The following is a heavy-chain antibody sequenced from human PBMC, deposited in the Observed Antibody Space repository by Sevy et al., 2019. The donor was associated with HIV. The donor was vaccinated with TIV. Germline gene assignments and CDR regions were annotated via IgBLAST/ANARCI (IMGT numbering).Heavy chain of an antibody. CDR2: IGTAGDT. J-gene: IGHJ4*02. V-gene: IGHV3-13*01. D-gene: IGHD3-16*01. CDR1: GLTFSTSD. Sequence: EGSLRLSCAASGLTFSTSDMHWVRQDTGKGLEWVSSIGTAGDTYYAGSVKGRFTISRENAKNSLYLQMNSLRAGDTAMYYCVRGGAIGFDHWGQGTLVTVSS. CDR3: VRGGAIGFDH.